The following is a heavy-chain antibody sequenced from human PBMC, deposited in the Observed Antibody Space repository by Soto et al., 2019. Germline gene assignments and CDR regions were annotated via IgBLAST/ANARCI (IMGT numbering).Heavy chain of an antibody. J-gene: IGHJ4*02. CDR1: GFTFSSYA. Sequence: EVQLLESGGGLVQPGGSLRLSCAASGFTFSSYAMSWVRQAPGKGLEWVSAISGSGGSTYYADSVKGRFTISRDNSKNTLYLQMNSLRAEDTAVYYCAKPLVGPIAAPRGSYFDYWGQGTLVTVSS. CDR2: ISGSGGST. D-gene: IGHD6-13*01. CDR3: AKPLVGPIAAPRGSYFDY. V-gene: IGHV3-23*01.